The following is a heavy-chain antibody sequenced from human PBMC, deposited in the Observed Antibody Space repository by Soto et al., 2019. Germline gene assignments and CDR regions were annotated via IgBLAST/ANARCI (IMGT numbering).Heavy chain of an antibody. CDR2: IIPIFGTA. J-gene: IGHJ6*02. CDR3: ATSGSSASCSTRYSYYGMDV. D-gene: IGHD2-2*01. V-gene: IGHV1-69*13. CDR1: GGTFSSYA. Sequence: SVKVSCKASGGTFSSYAISWVRQAPGQGLEWMGGIIPIFGTANYAQKFQGRVTITADESTSTAYMELSSLRSEDTAVYYCATSGSSASCSTRYSYYGMDVWGQGTTVTVSS.